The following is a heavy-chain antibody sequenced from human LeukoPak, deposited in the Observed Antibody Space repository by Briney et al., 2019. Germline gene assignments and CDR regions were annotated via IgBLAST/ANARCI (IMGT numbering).Heavy chain of an antibody. CDR3: AKVEPELEWIQLWDYYYMDV. CDR1: EFTFSSYA. CDR2: ISGSGGST. V-gene: IGHV3-23*01. J-gene: IGHJ6*03. D-gene: IGHD5-18*01. Sequence: SGGSLRLSCAASEFTFSSYAMSWVRQAPGKGLEWVSAISGSGGSTYYADSVKGRFTISRDNSKNTLYLQMNSLGAEDTAVYYCAKVEPELEWIQLWDYYYMDVWGKGTTVTVSS.